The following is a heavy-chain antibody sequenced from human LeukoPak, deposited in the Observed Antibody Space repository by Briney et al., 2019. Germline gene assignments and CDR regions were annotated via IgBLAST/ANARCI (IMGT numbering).Heavy chain of an antibody. Sequence: GGSLRLSCAASGFTFSSYSMNGVRQAPGKGLEWVSSISSSSSYIYYADSVKGRFTISRDNAKNSLYLQMNSLRAEDTAVYYCARDQIGSSGWYLPDYWGQGTLVTVSS. D-gene: IGHD6-19*01. CDR1: GFTFSSYS. CDR2: ISSSSSYI. J-gene: IGHJ4*02. CDR3: ARDQIGSSGWYLPDY. V-gene: IGHV3-21*01.